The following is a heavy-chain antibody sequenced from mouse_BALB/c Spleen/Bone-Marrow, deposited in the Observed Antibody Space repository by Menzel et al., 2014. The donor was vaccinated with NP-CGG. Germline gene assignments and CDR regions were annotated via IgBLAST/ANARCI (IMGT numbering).Heavy chain of an antibody. Sequence: VQLKESGPELVKPSQSLSLTCTVTGYSITSGYSWHWIRQFPGNKLEWMGFIYYSGGSNYNPSLKSRVSISRDTSKNQFFLQLNSVTSEDAATYYCARHDGYFDYWGQGTTLTVSS. CDR1: GYSITSGYS. V-gene: IGHV3-1*02. CDR3: ARHDGYFDY. D-gene: IGHD2-3*01. CDR2: IYYSGGS. J-gene: IGHJ2*01.